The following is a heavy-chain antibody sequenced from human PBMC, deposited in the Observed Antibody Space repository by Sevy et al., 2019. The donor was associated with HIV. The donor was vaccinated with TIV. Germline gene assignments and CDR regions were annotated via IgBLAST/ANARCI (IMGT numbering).Heavy chain of an antibody. CDR2: IIPMFGTP. J-gene: IGHJ4*02. V-gene: IGHV1-69*13. D-gene: IGHD6-13*01. CDR1: GVTFSNYA. CDR3: ARDSLYSTNWAFDY. Sequence: ASVKVSCKASGVTFSNYAISWVRQAPGQGLEWMGGIIPMFGTPSYAQKFQGRVTITADESTSTAYMELTNLRSEDPAVYYCARDSLYSTNWAFDYWGQGTLVTVSS.